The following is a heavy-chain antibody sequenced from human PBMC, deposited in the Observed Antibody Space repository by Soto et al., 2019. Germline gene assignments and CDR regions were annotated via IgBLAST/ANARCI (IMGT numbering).Heavy chain of an antibody. D-gene: IGHD3-10*01. V-gene: IGHV3-23*01. J-gene: IGHJ4*02. Sequence: PWGSLRLSCVASGFTFRTNPMNWVRQAPGKGLEWVSGVSDSGAKTYYADSVKGRFTVSRDNSKNTLYLEMKSLRAEDTAVYYCAKDFQFRGSRTGYYDNWGQGTLVTVSS. CDR2: VSDSGAKT. CDR3: AKDFQFRGSRTGYYDN. CDR1: GFTFRTNP.